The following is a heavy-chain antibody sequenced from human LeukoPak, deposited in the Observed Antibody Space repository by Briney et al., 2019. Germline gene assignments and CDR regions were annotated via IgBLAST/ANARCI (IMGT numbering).Heavy chain of an antibody. CDR1: GFTFSSYS. Sequence: GGSLRLSCAASGFTFSSYSMNWVRQAPGKRLEWVSSISSSSSYIYYADSVKGRFTISRDNAKNSLYLQMNSLTADDTAVYYCARERWDLISNKYYYYGLDVWGQGTTVTVSS. CDR3: ARERWDLISNKYYYYGLDV. CDR2: ISSSSSYI. V-gene: IGHV3-21*04. J-gene: IGHJ6*02. D-gene: IGHD1-26*01.